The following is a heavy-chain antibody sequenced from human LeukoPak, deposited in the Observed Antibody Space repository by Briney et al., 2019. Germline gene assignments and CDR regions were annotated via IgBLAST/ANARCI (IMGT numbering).Heavy chain of an antibody. D-gene: IGHD3-22*01. CDR2: INWNGGST. CDR3: ARNFGGGDSSGPYF. V-gene: IGHV3-20*04. J-gene: IGHJ4*02. CDR1: GFTFNDYG. Sequence: GGSLRLSCAASGFTFNDYGMSWVRQAPGKGLEWVSGINWNGGSTGYADSVKGRFTISRDNAKNSLYLQMNSLRAEDTAIYYCARNFGGGDSSGPYFWGQGTLVTVSS.